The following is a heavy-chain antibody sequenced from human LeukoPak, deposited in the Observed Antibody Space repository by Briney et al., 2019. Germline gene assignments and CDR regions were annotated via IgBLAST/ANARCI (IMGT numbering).Heavy chain of an antibody. Sequence: SETLCLTCTVSGGSISGSTYYWGWVRQPPGKGLEWIGKIFYSGNTYYSPSLQSRVTMSADTSKNQFSLRLSSVTAADTALYYCARLFDPWGQGIQVTVSS. D-gene: IGHD3-10*01. J-gene: IGHJ5*02. CDR1: GGSISGSTYY. CDR3: ARLFDP. CDR2: IFYSGNT. V-gene: IGHV4-39*01.